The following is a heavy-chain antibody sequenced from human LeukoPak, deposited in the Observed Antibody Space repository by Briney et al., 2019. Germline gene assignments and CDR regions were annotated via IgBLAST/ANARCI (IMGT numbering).Heavy chain of an antibody. J-gene: IGHJ4*02. V-gene: IGHV3-74*01. D-gene: IGHD6-19*01. CDR3: ARRSAVAGTLDY. Sequence: GGSLRLSCAASGFAFSTYAMHWVRQAPGKGLVWVSRIKSDGSSTSYADSVKGRFTISRDNAKNTLYLQMNSLRAEDTAVYYCARRSAVAGTLDYWGQGTPVTVSS. CDR2: IKSDGSST. CDR1: GFAFSTYA.